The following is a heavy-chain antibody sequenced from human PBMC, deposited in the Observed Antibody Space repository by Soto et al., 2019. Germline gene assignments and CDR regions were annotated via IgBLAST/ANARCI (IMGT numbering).Heavy chain of an antibody. J-gene: IGHJ5*02. D-gene: IGHD3-16*02. CDR3: ARGSHLGELSLFSWFDP. V-gene: IGHV4-34*01. CDR1: GGSFSGYY. Sequence: SETLSLTCAVYGGSFSGYYWSWIRQPPGKGLEWIGEINHSGSTNYNPSLKSRVTISVDTSKNQFSLKLTSVTAADTAVYYWARGSHLGELSLFSWFDPWGQGTLVTVSS. CDR2: INHSGST.